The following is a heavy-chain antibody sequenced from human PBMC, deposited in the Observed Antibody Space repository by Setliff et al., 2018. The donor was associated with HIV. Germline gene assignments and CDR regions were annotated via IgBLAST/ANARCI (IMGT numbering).Heavy chain of an antibody. CDR2: IYHSGTT. CDR3: ARGRTQWPNYNYFDP. V-gene: IGHV4-38-2*02. D-gene: IGHD6-19*01. CDR1: GYPIRSGYY. Sequence: SETLSLTCTVSGYPIRSGYYWGWIRQPPGKGLEWIGSIYHSGTTYYNPSLKSRVTISVDTSKNQFSLKLSSATAADTAVYYCARGRTQWPNYNYFDPLGRGTLVTVSS. J-gene: IGHJ5*02.